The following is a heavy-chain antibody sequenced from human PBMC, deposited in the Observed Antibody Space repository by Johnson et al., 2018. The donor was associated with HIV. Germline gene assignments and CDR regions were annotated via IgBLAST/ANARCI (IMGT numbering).Heavy chain of an antibody. J-gene: IGHJ3*02. Sequence: VQLVESGGGLVQPGGSLRLSCAASGFTFSSYDMHWVRQATGKGLEWVSAIGTAGDKYYADSVKGRFTISRDNSKNTLYLQMNSLRAEDTAVYYCARDRGYYDSSGGDAFDIWGQGTMVTVSS. CDR1: GFTFSSYD. D-gene: IGHD3-22*01. V-gene: IGHV3-13*01. CDR2: IGTAGDK. CDR3: ARDRGYYDSSGGDAFDI.